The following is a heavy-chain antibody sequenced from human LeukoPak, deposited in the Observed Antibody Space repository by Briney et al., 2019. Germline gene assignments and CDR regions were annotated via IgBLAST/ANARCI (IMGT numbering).Heavy chain of an antibody. CDR3: AICMNTAMVSDAFDI. D-gene: IGHD5-18*01. J-gene: IGHJ3*02. Sequence: APVKVSCKASGYTFTSYDINWVRQATGQGLEWMGWMNPNSGNTGYAQKFQGRVTMTRNTSISTAYMELSSLRSEDTAVYYCAICMNTAMVSDAFDIWGQGTMVTVSS. CDR2: MNPNSGNT. CDR1: GYTFTSYD. V-gene: IGHV1-8*01.